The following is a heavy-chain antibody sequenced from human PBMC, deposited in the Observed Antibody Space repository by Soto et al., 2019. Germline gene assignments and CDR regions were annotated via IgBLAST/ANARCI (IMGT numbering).Heavy chain of an antibody. J-gene: IGHJ4*02. Sequence: SETLSLTCTVSGGSISSSSYYWGWIRQPPGKGLEWIGSIYYSGSIHYTASLKTRATISVDKSRNQFSLQLTSVTAADTALYFCARHDNMTLGSQCLDSWGPGTLVTVSS. CDR2: IYYSGSI. V-gene: IGHV4-39*07. CDR1: GGSISSSSYY. CDR3: ARHDNMTLGSQCLDS. D-gene: IGHD1-1*01.